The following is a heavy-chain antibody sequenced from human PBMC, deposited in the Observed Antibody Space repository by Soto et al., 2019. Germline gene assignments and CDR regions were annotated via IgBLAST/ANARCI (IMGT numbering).Heavy chain of an antibody. Sequence: SETLSLTCTVSGGSISSYYWSWIRQPPGKGLEWIGYIYNSGSTNYSPSLNSRVTISVDASKNQFSLKLNSVTAADTAVYYCAKDIRGRTAAAVYNWFDPWGQGILVTVSS. V-gene: IGHV4-59*01. CDR3: AKDIRGRTAAAVYNWFDP. D-gene: IGHD6-13*01. CDR2: IYNSGST. CDR1: GGSISSYY. J-gene: IGHJ5*02.